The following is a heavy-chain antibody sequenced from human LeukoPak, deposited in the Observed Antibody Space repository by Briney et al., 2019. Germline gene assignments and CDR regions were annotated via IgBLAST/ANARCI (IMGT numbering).Heavy chain of an antibody. D-gene: IGHD1-26*01. J-gene: IGHJ4*02. CDR1: GGSISSSSYY. V-gene: IGHV4-39*07. Sequence: PSETLSLTCTVSGGSISSSSYYWGWIRQPPGKGLEWIGSIYYSGSTNYNPSLKCRVTISVDTSKNQFSLKLSSVTAADTAVYYCARGLKEIYGSYSEEGALFDYWGQGTLVTVSS. CDR2: IYYSGST. CDR3: ARGLKEIYGSYSEEGALFDY.